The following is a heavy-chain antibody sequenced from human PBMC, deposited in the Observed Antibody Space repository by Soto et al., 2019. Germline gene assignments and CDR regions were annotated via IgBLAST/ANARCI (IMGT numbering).Heavy chain of an antibody. J-gene: IGHJ5*02. V-gene: IGHV1-18*04. CDR1: GYRFTGNS. Sequence: ASVKLSCKASGYRFTGNSMHWVRQAPEQGLEWMGWINTYNGDTKYAQKFQGRVAMTTDTSTSTAYMELRSLRSDDTAVYYCARGLGYCSSISCNGPFDPWGQGTLVTVSS. D-gene: IGHD2-2*01. CDR2: INTYNGDT. CDR3: ARGLGYCSSISCNGPFDP.